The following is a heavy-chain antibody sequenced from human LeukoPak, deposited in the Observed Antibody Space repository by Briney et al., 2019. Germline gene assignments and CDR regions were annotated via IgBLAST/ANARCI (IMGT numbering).Heavy chain of an antibody. CDR3: AKGSPYSSGSV. CDR1: GFTFSSYA. J-gene: IGHJ4*02. CDR2: ISGRGEST. D-gene: IGHD3-10*01. Sequence: GGSLRLSGAASGFTFSSYAMTWVRQAPGKGLDWVSTISGRGESTYYADFVKGRFTIARDNSRNTVHLQLKSLRVDDTAVYYCAKGSPYSSGSVWGQGTLVTVS. V-gene: IGHV3-23*01.